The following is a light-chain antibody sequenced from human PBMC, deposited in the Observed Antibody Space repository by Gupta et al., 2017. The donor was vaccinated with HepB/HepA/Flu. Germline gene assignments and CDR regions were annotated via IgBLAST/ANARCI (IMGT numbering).Light chain of an antibody. Sequence: SYVLTQPPSVSVAQGKTARITCGGNNIGSKTVHWYQQKPGQAPVLVVYDDTVRPSGIPERFSGSNSGNAATLTISRVEAGDEADYFCQVWENNSENLVVFGGGTKLTVL. J-gene: IGLJ2*01. V-gene: IGLV3-21*03. CDR1: NIGSKT. CDR2: DDT. CDR3: QVWENNSENLVV.